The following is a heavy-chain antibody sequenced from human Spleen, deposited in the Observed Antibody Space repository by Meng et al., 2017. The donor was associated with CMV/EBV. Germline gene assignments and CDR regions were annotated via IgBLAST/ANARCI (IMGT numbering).Heavy chain of an antibody. CDR1: GFTFSSYE. CDR3: GGVVDYYDNSGYSDY. CDR2: ITSSGSTI. D-gene: IGHD3-22*01. Sequence: GESLKISCAASGFTFSSYEMNWVRQAPGKGLEWVSYITSSGSTISYADSVKGRFTISRDNAKNSLYLQMNSLRAEDTAVYYCGGVVDYYDNSGYSDYWGQGTVVTVSS. J-gene: IGHJ4*02. V-gene: IGHV3-48*03.